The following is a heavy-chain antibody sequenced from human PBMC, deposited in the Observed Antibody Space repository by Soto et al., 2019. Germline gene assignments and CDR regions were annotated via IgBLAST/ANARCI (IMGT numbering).Heavy chain of an antibody. Sequence: SETLSLTYAVYGGSFTGYYWRWIRRPPGKGLEWIGEINHSGSTNYNPSLKSRVTISVDTSKNQFSLKLSSVTAADTAVYYCARGTTMILAVINRIPEHDAFDIWGQGTMVTVSS. V-gene: IGHV4-34*01. D-gene: IGHD3-22*01. CDR3: ARGTTMILAVINRIPEHDAFDI. CDR2: INHSGST. J-gene: IGHJ3*02. CDR1: GGSFTGYY.